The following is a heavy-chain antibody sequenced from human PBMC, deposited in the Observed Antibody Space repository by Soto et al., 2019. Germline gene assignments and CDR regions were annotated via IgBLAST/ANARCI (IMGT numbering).Heavy chain of an antibody. CDR2: IIPIFGTA. V-gene: IGHV1-69*13. CDR3: ARGGDYYDSSGYYYFDY. Sequence: GASVKVSCKASGGTFSSYAISWVRQAPGQGLERMGGIIPIFGTANYAQKFQGRVTITADESTSTAYLELSSLRSEDTAFFYCARGGDYYDSSGYYYFDYWGQGTLVTAPQ. J-gene: IGHJ4*02. CDR1: GGTFSSYA. D-gene: IGHD3-22*01.